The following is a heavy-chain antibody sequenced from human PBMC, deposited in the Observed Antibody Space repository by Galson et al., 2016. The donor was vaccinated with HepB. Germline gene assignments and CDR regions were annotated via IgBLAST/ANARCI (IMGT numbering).Heavy chain of an antibody. V-gene: IGHV3-33*06. D-gene: IGHD1-26*01. CDR1: GFSFSNYG. J-gene: IGHJ4*02. CDR2: IWYDGSNK. Sequence: SLRLSCAASGFSFSNYGMHCVRQAPGKGLEWVAVIWYDGSNKYYADSVKGRLTISRDNSKNTLYLQMNSLRAEDTAVYFCAKDYSGSYPIYYFDYWGQGTLVTVSS. CDR3: AKDYSGSYPIYYFDY.